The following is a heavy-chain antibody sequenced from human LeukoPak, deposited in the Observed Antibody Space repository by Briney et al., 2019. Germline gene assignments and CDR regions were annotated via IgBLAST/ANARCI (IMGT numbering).Heavy chain of an antibody. J-gene: IGHJ6*02. Sequence: GGSLRLSCAASGFTFSSYSMNWVRQAPGKGLEWVSYISSRSSYTKYADSVEGRLTISRDNAKNSLYLQMNSLRAEDTAVYYCARVLSSSWGAYYYYGMDVWGQGTTVTVSS. CDR2: ISSRSSYT. CDR3: ARVLSSSWGAYYYYGMDV. V-gene: IGHV3-21*05. CDR1: GFTFSSYS. D-gene: IGHD6-13*01.